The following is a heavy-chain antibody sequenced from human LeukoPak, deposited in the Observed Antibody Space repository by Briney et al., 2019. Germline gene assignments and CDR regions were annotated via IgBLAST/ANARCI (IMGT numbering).Heavy chain of an antibody. CDR2: ITGRGEST. CDR1: GFTFSSYG. CDR3: AREASSYYGSGSYYGDAFDI. D-gene: IGHD3-10*01. V-gene: IGHV3-23*01. Sequence: QPGGSLRLSCAASGFTFSSYGMNWVRQAPGKGLEWVSGITGRGESTYYADSVKGRFTISRDNSKNSLYLQMNSLRAEDTAVYYCAREASSYYGSGSYYGDAFDIWGQGTMVTVSS. J-gene: IGHJ3*02.